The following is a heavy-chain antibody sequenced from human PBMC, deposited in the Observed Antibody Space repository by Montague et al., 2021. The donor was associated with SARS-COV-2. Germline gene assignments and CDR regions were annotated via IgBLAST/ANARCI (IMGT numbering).Heavy chain of an antibody. J-gene: IGHJ4*02. D-gene: IGHD3-9*01. Sequence: PALVKPTQTLTLTCTFSGLSLSTSGMCVSWIRQPPGKALEWLAFIDWDDDKYYSTSLKTRLTISKDTSKNQVVLTMTNMDPVDTATYYCARIRDYDILTGSYSGFDYWGQGTLVTVSS. CDR3: ARIRDYDILTGSYSGFDY. CDR1: GLSLSTSGMC. CDR2: IDWDDDK. V-gene: IGHV2-70*01.